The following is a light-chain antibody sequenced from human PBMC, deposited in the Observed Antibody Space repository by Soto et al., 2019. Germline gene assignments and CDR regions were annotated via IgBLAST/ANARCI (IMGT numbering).Light chain of an antibody. J-gene: IGKJ5*01. CDR2: DAS. CDR1: QSASTY. Sequence: EIVWTQSPATPSLSPGERATLSCGASQSASTYLAWYQQKPCQAHRLLIYDASNRATGIPARFSGSGSGTDFTPTINSLEPEDSAVYYCQQRSNWPSITFGQGTRLEIK. CDR3: QQRSNWPSIT. V-gene: IGKV3-11*01.